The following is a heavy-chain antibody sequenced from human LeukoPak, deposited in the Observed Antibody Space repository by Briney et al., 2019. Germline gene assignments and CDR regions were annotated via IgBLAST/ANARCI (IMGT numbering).Heavy chain of an antibody. CDR2: INSNSADT. V-gene: IGHV1-2*02. J-gene: IGHJ4*02. CDR1: GYSFIDYY. CDR3: ARVRYSGYDY. Sequence: GASVKVSCKTSGYSFIDYYIHWVRQAPGQGLEWMGWINSNSADTNYAQNLQGRVTMTRDTSISTAYMELSRLRSDDTAVYYCARVRYSGYDYWGQGTLVTVSS. D-gene: IGHD5-12*01.